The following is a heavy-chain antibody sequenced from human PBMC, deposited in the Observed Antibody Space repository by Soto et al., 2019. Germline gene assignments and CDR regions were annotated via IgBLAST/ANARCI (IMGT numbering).Heavy chain of an antibody. J-gene: IGHJ6*02. CDR3: AKSPNPGSATPSDYGMDV. CDR1: GGSFTSFI. D-gene: IGHD2-15*01. V-gene: IGHV1-69*02. CDR2: IIPVLDVE. Sequence: QVQLVQSGAEVKKPGSSVKVSCKASGGSFTSFIVTWVRQAPGQGLEWMGRIIPVLDVEYYAQKFQGRLTITADKSTNTAYMELRSLRSEDTAVYYCAKSPNPGSATPSDYGMDVWGLGTTVTVSS.